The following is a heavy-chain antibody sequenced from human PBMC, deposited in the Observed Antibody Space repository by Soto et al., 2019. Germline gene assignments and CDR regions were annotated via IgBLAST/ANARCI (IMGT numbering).Heavy chain of an antibody. V-gene: IGHV4-34*01. CDR3: ARDSTGTLGLAGYCSGGSCPSAFDI. Sequence: SETLSLTCAVYGGSFSGYYWSWIRQPPGKGLEWIGEINHSGSTNYNPSLKSRVTISVDTSKNQFSLKLSSVTAADTAVYYCARDSTGTLGLAGYCSGGSCPSAFDIWGQGTMVTVSS. D-gene: IGHD2-15*01. J-gene: IGHJ3*02. CDR1: GGSFSGYY. CDR2: INHSGST.